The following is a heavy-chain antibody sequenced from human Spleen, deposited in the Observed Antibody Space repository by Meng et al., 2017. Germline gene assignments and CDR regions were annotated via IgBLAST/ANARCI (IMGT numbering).Heavy chain of an antibody. V-gene: IGHV3-33*06. Sequence: GESLKISCAGSGFKFSSYGIHWVRQAPGKGLEWVAVIWYDGTTKLYGDSVKGRFTISRDNSKNTVYLQMDSLRAEDTAVYYCAKGASYSSGWYNFYFDYWGQGTLVTVSS. CDR1: GFKFSSYG. J-gene: IGHJ4*02. CDR3: AKGASYSSGWYNFYFDY. CDR2: IWYDGTTK. D-gene: IGHD6-19*01.